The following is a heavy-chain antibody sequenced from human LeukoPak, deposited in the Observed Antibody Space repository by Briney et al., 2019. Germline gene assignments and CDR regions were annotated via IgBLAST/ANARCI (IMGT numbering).Heavy chain of an antibody. V-gene: IGHV3-7*01. J-gene: IGHJ4*02. D-gene: IGHD3-10*01. CDR1: GFTFSTYW. CDR3: ARERPQFGELKSGDY. CDR2: IKFDGTEK. Sequence: QPGGSLRLSCAASGFTFSTYWMSWVRQAPGKGLEWVANIKFDGTEKYYVDSVTARFTISRDNVKNSLYLQMNSLRAEDTAVYYCARERPQFGELKSGDYWGQGTLVTVSS.